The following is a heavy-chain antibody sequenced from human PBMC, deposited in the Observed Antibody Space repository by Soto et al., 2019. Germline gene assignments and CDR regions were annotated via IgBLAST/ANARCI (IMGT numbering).Heavy chain of an antibody. J-gene: IGHJ5*02. CDR1: GGSISSYY. Sequence: SETLSLTCAVSGGSISSYYWSWIRQPPGKGLEWIGYIYYSGSTNYNPSLKSRVTISVDTSKNQFSLKLSSVTAADTAVYYCAGTMVRGVIIPWDWFDPWGQGTLVT. CDR2: IYYSGST. CDR3: AGTMVRGVIIPWDWFDP. V-gene: IGHV4-59*08. D-gene: IGHD3-10*01.